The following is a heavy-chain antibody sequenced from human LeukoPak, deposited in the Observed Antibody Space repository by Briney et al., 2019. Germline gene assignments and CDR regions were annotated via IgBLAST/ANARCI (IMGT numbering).Heavy chain of an antibody. CDR3: ARVLRSYCGGDCYTYWFGP. J-gene: IGHJ5*02. CDR2: IYYSGST. CDR1: GGSISSYY. V-gene: IGHV4-59*01. Sequence: SETLSLTCTVSGGSISSYYWSWIRQPPGKGLEWIGYIYYSGSTNYNPSLKSRVTISVDTSKNQFSLRLTSATAADTAVYHCARVLRSYCGGDCYTYWFGPWGQGTLITVSS. D-gene: IGHD2-21*01.